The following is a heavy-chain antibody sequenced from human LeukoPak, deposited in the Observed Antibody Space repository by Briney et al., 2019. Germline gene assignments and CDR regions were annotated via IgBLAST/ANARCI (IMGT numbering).Heavy chain of an antibody. CDR2: ISAYNGNT. J-gene: IGHJ4*02. CDR1: GYTFTSYG. Sequence: ASVKVSCKASGYTFTSYGISWVRQAPGQGLEWMGWISAYNGNTNYAQKLQGRVTITTATSTSTAYMELRSLRSDDTAVYYCARGRALDGKMAVAGEGPDYWGQGTLVSVSS. D-gene: IGHD6-19*01. CDR3: ARGRALDGKMAVAGEGPDY. V-gene: IGHV1-18*01.